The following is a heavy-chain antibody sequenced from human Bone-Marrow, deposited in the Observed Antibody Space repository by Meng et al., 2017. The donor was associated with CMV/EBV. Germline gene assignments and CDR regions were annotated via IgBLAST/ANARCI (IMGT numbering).Heavy chain of an antibody. CDR2: INPNSGGT. V-gene: IGHV1-2*02. J-gene: IGHJ4*02. Sequence: ASVKVSCKASGYTFTGYYMHWVRQAPGQGLEWMGWINPNSGGTNYAQKFQGRVTMTRDTSISTAYMELSRLRSDDTAVYYCARRSRISWTPLDYWGQGTLVTVPS. D-gene: IGHD2/OR15-2a*01. CDR1: GYTFTGYY. CDR3: ARRSRISWTPLDY.